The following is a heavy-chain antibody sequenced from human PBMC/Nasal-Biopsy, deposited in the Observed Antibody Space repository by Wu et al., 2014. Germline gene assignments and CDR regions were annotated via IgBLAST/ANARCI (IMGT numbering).Heavy chain of an antibody. D-gene: IGHD2-2*01. J-gene: IGHJ4*02. CDR3: TRHTRVPDY. CDR2: VYTRGNS. Sequence: TLSLTCTVSSGSFSGGSISGGSYYWTWIRQPAGKGLEWIGHVYTRGNSNYSPSLKSRATISVDMSKNHLSLTLTSVTAADTAVYYCTRHTRVPDYWGPGNPGHRLL. CDR1: SGSFSGGSISGGSYY. V-gene: IGHV4-61*09.